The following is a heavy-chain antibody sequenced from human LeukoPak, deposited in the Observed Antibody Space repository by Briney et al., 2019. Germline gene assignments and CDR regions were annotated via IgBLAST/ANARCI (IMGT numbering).Heavy chain of an antibody. CDR3: ARNTYGYKFSMDV. CDR1: GFALTTYN. CDR2: VTAFNENT. Sequence: ASVKVSCKASGFALTTYNIVWLRQAPGQGLEWVGWVTAFNENTHYSRKVQGRVTMTRDTSTSTAYVELRSLRSDDTAVYYCARNTYGYKFSMDVWGRGTTVTVSS. D-gene: IGHD5-18*01. J-gene: IGHJ6*03. V-gene: IGHV1-18*01.